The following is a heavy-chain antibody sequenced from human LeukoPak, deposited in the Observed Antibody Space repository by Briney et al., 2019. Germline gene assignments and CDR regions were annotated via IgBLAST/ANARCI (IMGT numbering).Heavy chain of an antibody. Sequence: GGALRLSCAASGCAFTDYDMHWVRQATGGGLEWVSSIGKAGDTYYADSVKGRFTISRENANNHFYLQMNSLRAGDTAVYFCVSLGDSIYWGQGTLVTVSS. CDR3: VSLGDSIY. V-gene: IGHV3-13*01. CDR2: IGKAGDT. D-gene: IGHD1-26*01. J-gene: IGHJ4*02. CDR1: GCAFTDYD.